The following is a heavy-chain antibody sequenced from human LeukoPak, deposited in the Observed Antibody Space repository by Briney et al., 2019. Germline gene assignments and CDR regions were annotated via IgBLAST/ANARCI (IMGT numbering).Heavy chain of an antibody. J-gene: IGHJ4*02. CDR2: IYYSGST. V-gene: IGHV4-61*01. CDR1: GGSVSSGSYY. D-gene: IGHD3-16*02. CDR3: ARDNGDDYVWGSYRTNRAYYFDY. Sequence: SETLSLTCTVSGGSVSSGSYYWSWIRQPPGKGLEWIEYIYYSGSTNYNPSLKSRVTISVDTSKNQFSLKLSSVTAADTAVYYCARDNGDDYVWGSYRTNRAYYFDYWGQGTLVTVSS.